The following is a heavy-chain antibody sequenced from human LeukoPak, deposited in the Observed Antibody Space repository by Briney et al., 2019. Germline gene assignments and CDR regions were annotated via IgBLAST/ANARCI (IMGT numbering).Heavy chain of an antibody. J-gene: IGHJ6*02. D-gene: IGHD6-13*01. CDR2: IYYSGST. CDR3: ARHRYSSSWYPPPYYYYGMDV. CDR1: GGSISSYY. Sequence: SETLSLTCTVSGGSISSYYWSWIRQPPGKGLEWIGYIYYSGSTNYNPSLKSRVTISVDTSKNLFSLKLSSVTAADTAVYYCARHRYSSSWYPPPYYYYGMDVWGQGTTVTVSS. V-gene: IGHV4-59*08.